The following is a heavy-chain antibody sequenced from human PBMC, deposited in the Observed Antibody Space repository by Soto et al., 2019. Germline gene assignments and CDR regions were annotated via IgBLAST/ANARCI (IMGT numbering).Heavy chain of an antibody. V-gene: IGHV1-46*01. CDR3: AREVAVVGANQWLDP. CDR2: INPTGGYA. J-gene: IGHJ5*02. D-gene: IGHD1-26*01. CDR1: GYTFTSNY. Sequence: QVQLVQSGAEVKKPGASVKVSCKASGYTFTSNYVQWVRQAPGQGLEWMGIINPTGGYATYADKFQGRVTMTRDTSTNTVYLELTNLQSDDTAVYSCAREVAVVGANQWLDPWGQGTRVTVSS.